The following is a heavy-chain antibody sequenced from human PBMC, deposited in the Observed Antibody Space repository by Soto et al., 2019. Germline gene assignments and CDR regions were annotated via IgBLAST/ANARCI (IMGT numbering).Heavy chain of an antibody. V-gene: IGHV4-31*03. CDR3: ARSFDFWSGYYLDY. CDR1: GGSISSGGYY. CDR2: IYYSGST. Sequence: PSETLSLTCTVSGGSISSGGYYWSWIRQHPGKGLEWIGYIYYSGSTYYNPSLKSRVTISVDTSKNQFSLKLSSVTAADTAVYYCARSFDFWSGYYLDYWGQGTLVTVSS. D-gene: IGHD3-3*01. J-gene: IGHJ4*02.